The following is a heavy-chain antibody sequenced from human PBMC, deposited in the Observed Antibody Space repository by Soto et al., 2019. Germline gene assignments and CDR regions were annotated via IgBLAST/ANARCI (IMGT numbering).Heavy chain of an antibody. D-gene: IGHD4-17*01. Sequence: EVQLVESGGGLVQPGGSLRLSCAASGFTFDDYAMHWVRQAPGKGLEWVSGISWSSGSIGYADSVKGRFTISRDNAKDSLYLQMNRLRAEHTALYYCAKDCYGDYVCWYLDLWGRGTLVTVSS. CDR1: GFTFDDYA. CDR3: AKDCYGDYVCWYLDL. V-gene: IGHV3-9*01. J-gene: IGHJ2*01. CDR2: ISWSSGSI.